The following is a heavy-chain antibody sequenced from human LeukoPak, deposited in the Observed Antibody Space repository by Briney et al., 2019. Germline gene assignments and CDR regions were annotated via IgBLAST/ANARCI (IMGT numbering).Heavy chain of an antibody. D-gene: IGHD2-2*01. V-gene: IGHV3-30*02. Sequence: GGSLRLSCAASGFTFSSYGMHWVRQAPGKGLEWVSFIRHDESNKYYADSVRGRFTISRDNSKNTLYLQMNSLRAEDTAVYYCDCSSTSCYAAGDYWGQGTLVTVSS. CDR3: DCSSTSCYAAGDY. CDR1: GFTFSSYG. J-gene: IGHJ4*02. CDR2: IRHDESNK.